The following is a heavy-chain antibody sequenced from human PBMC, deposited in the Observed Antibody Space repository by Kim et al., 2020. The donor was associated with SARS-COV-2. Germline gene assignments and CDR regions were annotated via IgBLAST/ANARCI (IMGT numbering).Heavy chain of an antibody. Sequence: GGSLRLSCAASGFTFSSYSMNWVRQAPGKGLEWVSSISSSSSYIYYADSVKGRFTISRDNAKNSLYLQMNSLRAEDTAVYYCARVGYCSSTSCYWHYYYGRDVWGQGSTVTVSS. CDR1: GFTFSSYS. V-gene: IGHV3-21*01. D-gene: IGHD2-2*01. CDR3: ARVGYCSSTSCYWHYYYGRDV. J-gene: IGHJ6*02. CDR2: ISSSSSYI.